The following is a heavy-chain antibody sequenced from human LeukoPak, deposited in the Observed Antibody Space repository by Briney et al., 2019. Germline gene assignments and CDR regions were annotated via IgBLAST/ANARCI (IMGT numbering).Heavy chain of an antibody. CDR1: GGSISSYY. D-gene: IGHD3-10*01. CDR2: IYTSGSN. V-gene: IGHV4-4*07. CDR3: ARDKPYLWFGDMGYYYYMDV. Sequence: PSETLSLTCTVSGGSISSYYWSWLRQPAGKGLEWIGRIYTSGSNNYNPSLKSRVTISVDKSKNQFSLKLSSVTAADTAVYYCARDKPYLWFGDMGYYYYMDVWGKGTTVTVSS. J-gene: IGHJ6*03.